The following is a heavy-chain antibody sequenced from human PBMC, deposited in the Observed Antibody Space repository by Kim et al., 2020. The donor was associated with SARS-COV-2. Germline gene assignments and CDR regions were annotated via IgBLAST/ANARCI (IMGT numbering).Heavy chain of an antibody. D-gene: IGHD6-13*01. V-gene: IGHV3-23*01. Sequence: RFTISRDNSKNTLYLQMNSLRAEDTAVYYCAKSGVSATARRDYYYYYMDVWGKGTTVTVSS. J-gene: IGHJ6*03. CDR3: AKSGVSATARRDYYYYYMDV.